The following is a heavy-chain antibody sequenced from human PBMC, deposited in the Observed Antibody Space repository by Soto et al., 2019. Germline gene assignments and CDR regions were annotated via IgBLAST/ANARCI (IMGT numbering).Heavy chain of an antibody. CDR2: INPNSGET. D-gene: IGHD3-16*01. J-gene: IGHJ6*02. Sequence: ASVKVSCKSSGYTFTDYYMCWVRLAPGQGLEWMGWINPNSGETNYPQKFQGRVSLTSDTSLSTAYMELTSLRSDDTAVYYCATMLYYYYALDVWGQGTTVTVSS. CDR3: ATMLYYYYALDV. CDR1: GYTFTDYY. V-gene: IGHV1-2*02.